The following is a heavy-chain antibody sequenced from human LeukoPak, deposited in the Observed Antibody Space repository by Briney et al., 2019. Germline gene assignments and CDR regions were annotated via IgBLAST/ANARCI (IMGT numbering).Heavy chain of an antibody. CDR1: GYTFTGYY. Sequence: ASVKVSCKASGYTFTGYYMHWVRQAPGQGLEWMGWINPNSGGTNYAQKFQGRVTMTRDTSISTAYMELSRLRSDDTAVYYCARDSRLSGYYPNNWFDPWGQGTLVTVSS. V-gene: IGHV1-2*02. CDR3: ARDSRLSGYYPNNWFDP. CDR2: INPNSGGT. D-gene: IGHD3-22*01. J-gene: IGHJ5*02.